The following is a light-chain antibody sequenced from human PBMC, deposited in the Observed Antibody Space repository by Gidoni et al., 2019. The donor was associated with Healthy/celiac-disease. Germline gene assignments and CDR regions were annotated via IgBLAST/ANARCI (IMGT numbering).Light chain of an antibody. J-gene: IGKJ4*01. CDR1: QIVSSY. CDR2: DAS. Sequence: DIVLTQSPATLSLSPGERATLSCRTSQIVSSYLAWYQQKPGQAPRLLIYDASHRATGIPARFSGSAAGTDFTLTISSLEAEDFAVYYCQQRSNPLTFGGGTKVEIK. CDR3: QQRSNPLT. V-gene: IGKV3-11*01.